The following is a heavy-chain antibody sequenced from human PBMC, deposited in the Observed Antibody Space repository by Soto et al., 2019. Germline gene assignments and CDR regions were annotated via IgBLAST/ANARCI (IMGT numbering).Heavy chain of an antibody. CDR2: ISGSGGGT. CDR3: AKKEWTPGAYR. V-gene: IGHV3-23*01. Sequence: GGSLRLSCAASGFTFSSNAMNWVRQAPGKGLEWVSAISGSGGGTYYADSVEGRFTISRDNSKNTLYLQMNSLRAEDTAVYYCAKKEWTPGAYRWGQGTLVTVSS. D-gene: IGHD3-16*01. CDR1: GFTFSSNA. J-gene: IGHJ4*02.